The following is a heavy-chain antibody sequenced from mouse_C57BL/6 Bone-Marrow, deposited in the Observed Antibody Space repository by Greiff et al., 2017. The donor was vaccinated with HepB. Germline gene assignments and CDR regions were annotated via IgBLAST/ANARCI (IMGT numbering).Heavy chain of an antibody. J-gene: IGHJ1*03. Sequence: VQLQQSGPELVKPGASVKISCKASGYTFTDYYMNWVKQSHGKSLEWIGDINPNNGGTSYNQKFKGKATLTVDKSSSTAYMELRSLTSEDSAVDYCARVLLRSWYFDVWGTGTTVTVAS. V-gene: IGHV1-26*01. D-gene: IGHD1-1*01. CDR1: GYTFTDYY. CDR3: ARVLLRSWYFDV. CDR2: INPNNGGT.